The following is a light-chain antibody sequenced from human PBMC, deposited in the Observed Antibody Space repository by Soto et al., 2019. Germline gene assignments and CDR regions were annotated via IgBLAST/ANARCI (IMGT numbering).Light chain of an antibody. Sequence: DIQMTQSPASLSASVGDSVTITCRTSQSISNYLAWYQQKPGKVPKLLIYAASTLEPGVPSRFSGSGSGTDFTLTISSLQSEDVATYYCQKYNSAPFTFGPGTKVDIK. CDR3: QKYNSAPFT. CDR1: QSISNY. V-gene: IGKV1-27*01. CDR2: AAS. J-gene: IGKJ3*01.